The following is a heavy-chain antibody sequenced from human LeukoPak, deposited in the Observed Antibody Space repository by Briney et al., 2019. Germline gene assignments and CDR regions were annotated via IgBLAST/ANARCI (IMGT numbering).Heavy chain of an antibody. CDR1: GFTFSSYW. CDR3: ANEDYGGNSIPR. J-gene: IGHJ4*02. V-gene: IGHV4-39*07. Sequence: GSLRLSCAASGFTFSSYWMSWVRQPPGKGLEWIGSIYYSGSTYYNPSLKSRVTISVDTSKNQFSLKLSSVTAADTAVYYCANEDYGGNSIPRWGQGTLVTVSS. CDR2: IYYSGST. D-gene: IGHD4-23*01.